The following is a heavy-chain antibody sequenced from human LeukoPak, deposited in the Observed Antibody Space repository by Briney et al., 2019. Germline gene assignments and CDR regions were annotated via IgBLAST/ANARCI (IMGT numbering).Heavy chain of an antibody. D-gene: IGHD1-14*01. CDR1: GGSISSGSYY. Sequence: PSETLSLTCTVSGGSISSGSYYWSWIRQPAGKGLEWIGRICTSGSTNYNPSLKSRVTISVDTSKNQFSLKLSSVTAADTAVYYCARVAAGLKYGADYWGQGTLGTVSS. J-gene: IGHJ4*02. CDR3: ARVAAGLKYGADY. V-gene: IGHV4-61*02. CDR2: ICTSGST.